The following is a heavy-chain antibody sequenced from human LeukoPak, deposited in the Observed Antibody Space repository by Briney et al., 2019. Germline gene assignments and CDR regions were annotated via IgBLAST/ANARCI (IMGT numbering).Heavy chain of an antibody. CDR2: ISGSGGST. Sequence: QPGGSLRLSCAASGFTFSSYAMSWVRQAPGKGLEWVSAISGSGGSTYYADSVKGRFTISRDNSKNTLYLQMNSLRAEDTAVYYCARGLRFLEWFYYYYGMDVWGQGTTVTVSS. CDR3: ARGLRFLEWFYYYYGMDV. V-gene: IGHV3-23*01. CDR1: GFTFSSYA. J-gene: IGHJ6*02. D-gene: IGHD3-3*01.